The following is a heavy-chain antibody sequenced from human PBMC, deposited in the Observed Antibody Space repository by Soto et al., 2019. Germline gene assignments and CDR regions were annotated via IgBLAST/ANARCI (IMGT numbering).Heavy chain of an antibody. D-gene: IGHD2-2*01. Sequence: PSETLSLTCTVSGGSISSSNYYWGWIRQPPGKGLEWIGSIYYSGNTYYNPSLKSRVTMSVDTSKNQFSLKLSSVTAADTAVYYCARLGGYCSTTGCYGYYAMDVWDQGTTVTVS. CDR1: GGSISSSNYY. CDR3: ARLGGYCSTTGCYGYYAMDV. J-gene: IGHJ6*02. CDR2: IYYSGNT. V-gene: IGHV4-39*01.